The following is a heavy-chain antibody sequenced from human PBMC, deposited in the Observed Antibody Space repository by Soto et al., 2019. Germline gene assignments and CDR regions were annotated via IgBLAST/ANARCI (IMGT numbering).Heavy chain of an antibody. D-gene: IGHD1-26*01. CDR1: GFTFSSYA. Sequence: HPGGFLRLSCAASGFTFSSYAMHWVRQAPGKGLEWVAVISYDGSNKYYADSVKGRFTISRDNSKNTLYLQMNSLRAEDTAVYYCVKRAWELPHYDYWGQGTLVTVSS. CDR2: ISYDGSNK. J-gene: IGHJ4*02. V-gene: IGHV3-30-3*01. CDR3: VKRAWELPHYDY.